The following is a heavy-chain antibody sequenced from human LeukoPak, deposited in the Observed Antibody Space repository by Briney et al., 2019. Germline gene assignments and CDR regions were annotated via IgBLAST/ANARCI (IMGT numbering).Heavy chain of an antibody. CDR2: IYPGDSDT. CDR3: ARRYCSGGSCYWFDP. D-gene: IGHD2-15*01. CDR1: GYSFTSYW. V-gene: IGHV5-51*01. J-gene: IGHJ5*02. Sequence: GESLKISCKGSGYSFTSYWIGWVRQMPGKGLEWMGIIYPGDSDTRYSPSFQGQVTISADKSISTAYLQWSSLKASDTAMYYCARRYCSGGSCYWFDPWGQGTLVNVSS.